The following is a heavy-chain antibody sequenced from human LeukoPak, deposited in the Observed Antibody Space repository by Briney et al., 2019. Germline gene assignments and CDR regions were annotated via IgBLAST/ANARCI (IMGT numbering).Heavy chain of an antibody. V-gene: IGHV3-30*02. CDR3: AKGPTGDYFDY. D-gene: IGHD4-17*01. CDR2: IRYDGSNK. CDR1: GFTFSSYG. J-gene: IGHJ4*02. Sequence: PGGSLRLSCAASGFTFSSYGMHWVRQAPGKGLEWVAFIRYDGSNKYYADSVKGRFTISRDNSKNTLYLQMNSLRAEDTAVYYCAKGPTGDYFDYWGQGTLVTVSS.